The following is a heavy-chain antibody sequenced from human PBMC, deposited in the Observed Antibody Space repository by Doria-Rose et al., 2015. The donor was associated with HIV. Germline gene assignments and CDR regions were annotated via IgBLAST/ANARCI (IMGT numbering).Heavy chain of an antibody. V-gene: IGHV2-26*01. CDR3: ARIKSSRWYHKYYFDF. J-gene: IGHJ4*02. Sequence: QITLKESAPVLVKPTETLTLTCTVSGVSLSSPGMGVSWIRQPPGKALEWLANIFSDDDRYYKTSLKSSLTISRGSSKSQVVLTMTDMDPEDTATYYCARIKSSRWYHKYYFDFWGQGTLVIVSA. D-gene: IGHD6-13*01. CDR1: GVSLSSPGMG. CDR2: IFSDDDR.